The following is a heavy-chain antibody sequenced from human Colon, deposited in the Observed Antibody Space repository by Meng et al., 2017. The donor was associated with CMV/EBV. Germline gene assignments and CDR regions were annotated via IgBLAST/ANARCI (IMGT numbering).Heavy chain of an antibody. CDR2: IYSGGSST. CDR1: GFTFSSYA. J-gene: IGHJ6*02. Sequence: GGSLRLSCAASGFTFSSYAVSWVRQAPGKGLEWVSVIYSGGSSTYYADSVKGRFTISRDNSKNTLYLQMNSLRAEDTAVYYCAKDKERAAAGRYYYYYGMDVWGQGTTVTVSS. CDR3: AKDKERAAAGRYYYYYGMDV. D-gene: IGHD6-13*01. V-gene: IGHV3-23*03.